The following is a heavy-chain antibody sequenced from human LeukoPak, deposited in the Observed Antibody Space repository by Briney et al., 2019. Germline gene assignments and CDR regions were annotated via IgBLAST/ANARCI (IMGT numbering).Heavy chain of an antibody. V-gene: IGHV4-34*01. Sequence: SETLSLTCAVYGGSFSGYYWSWIRQPPGEGLEWIGEINHSGSTNYNPSLKSRVTISVDTSKNQFSLKLSSVTAADTAVYYCARGCRSGYCVLTNWGQGTLVTVSS. CDR1: GGSFSGYY. J-gene: IGHJ4*02. D-gene: IGHD3-22*01. CDR3: ARGCRSGYCVLTN. CDR2: INHSGST.